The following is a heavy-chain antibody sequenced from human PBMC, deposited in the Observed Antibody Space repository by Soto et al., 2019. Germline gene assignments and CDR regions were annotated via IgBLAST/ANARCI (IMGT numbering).Heavy chain of an antibody. CDR3: GAYCSRTSCYDWFDT. CDR2: LYYTGTT. J-gene: IGHJ5*02. V-gene: IGHV4-39*01. D-gene: IGHD2-2*01. Sequence: ETLSLTCSVSGGSIGSSSYYFGWIRQPPGKGLDWIGSLYYTGTTYYNSSLKSRVTISADKAQNQFALRLWAVTAADTAVYYCGAYCSRTSCYDWFDTWGQGTLVPVSS. CDR1: GGSIGSSSYY.